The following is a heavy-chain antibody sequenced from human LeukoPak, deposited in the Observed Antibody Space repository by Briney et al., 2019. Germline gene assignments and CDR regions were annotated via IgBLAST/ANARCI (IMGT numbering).Heavy chain of an antibody. V-gene: IGHV4-39*01. Sequence: TPSETLSLTCAVSGGSISSNSYYWGWIRQPPGKGLEWIGSIYYSGSTYYNPSLKSRVTISVDTSKNQFSLKLSSVTAADTAVYYCARTRCYYNSRSYGAPYYFDYWGQGTLVTVSS. CDR2: IYYSGST. J-gene: IGHJ4*02. CDR1: GGSISSNSYY. CDR3: ARTRCYYNSRSYGAPYYFDY. D-gene: IGHD3-10*01.